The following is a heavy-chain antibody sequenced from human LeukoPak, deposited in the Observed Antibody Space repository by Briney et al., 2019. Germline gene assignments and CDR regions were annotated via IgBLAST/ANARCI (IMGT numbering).Heavy chain of an antibody. CDR1: GFTFSDYY. V-gene: IGHV3-11*04. J-gene: IGHJ3*02. Sequence: GGSLRLSCAASGFTFSDYYMSWIRQAPGKGLEWVSYISSSGSTIYYADSVKGPFTISRDNAKNSLYLHMNSLRAEDTAVYYCARGTSTIFLAFDIWGQGTMVTVSS. CDR2: ISSSGSTI. CDR3: ARGTSTIFLAFDI. D-gene: IGHD3-9*01.